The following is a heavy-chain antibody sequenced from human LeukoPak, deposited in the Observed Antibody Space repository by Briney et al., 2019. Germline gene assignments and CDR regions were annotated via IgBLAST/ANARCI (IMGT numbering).Heavy chain of an antibody. CDR3: GKYCSGGNCYSGLY. Sequence: GGSLRLSCAASGFIFSNYAMTWVRQAPGKGLQWVSTITSGGNTYYADSVKGRFTISRDNSKNTLYLQMNSLRAEDTAVYYCGKYCSGGNCYSGLYWGQGTLVTVSS. J-gene: IGHJ4*02. V-gene: IGHV3-23*01. CDR1: GFIFSNYA. CDR2: ITSGGNT. D-gene: IGHD2-15*01.